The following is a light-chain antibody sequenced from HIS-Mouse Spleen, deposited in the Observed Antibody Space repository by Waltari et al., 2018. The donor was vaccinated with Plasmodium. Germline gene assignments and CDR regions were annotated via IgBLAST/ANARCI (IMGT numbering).Light chain of an antibody. J-gene: IGKJ1*01. CDR3: QQYNNWPPT. Sequence: EIVMTQSPATLSVSQGERATLSCRASQSVSSNLPWYQQKPGQAPRLLIYGASTRATGIPARFSGSGSGTEFTLTISSMQSEDFAVYYCQQYNNWPPTFGQGTKVEIK. CDR1: QSVSSN. V-gene: IGKV3-15*01. CDR2: GAS.